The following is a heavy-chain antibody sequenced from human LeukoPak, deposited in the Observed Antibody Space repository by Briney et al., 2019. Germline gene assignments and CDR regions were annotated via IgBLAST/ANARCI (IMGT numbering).Heavy chain of an antibody. V-gene: IGHV3-21*01. CDR2: ISSSSSYI. CDR1: GFTFSSYS. CDR3: ARDAGRRGGDCDY. J-gene: IGHJ4*02. D-gene: IGHD2-21*01. Sequence: GGSLRLSCAASGFTFSSYSMNWVRQAPGKGLEWVSSISSSSSYIYYADSVKGRFTISRDNAKNSLYLQMNSLRAEDTAVYYCARDAGRRGGDCDYWGQGTLVTVSS.